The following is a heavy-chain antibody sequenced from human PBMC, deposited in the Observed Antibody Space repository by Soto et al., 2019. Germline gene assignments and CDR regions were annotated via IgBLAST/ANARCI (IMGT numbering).Heavy chain of an antibody. CDR1: DGSLSGCY. J-gene: IGHJ5*02. CDR2: INHRGST. V-gene: IGHV4-34*01. CDR3: ARGGRDYSNLFAKNNWLDP. Sequence: QVRLQQWGAGLLKPSETLSLTCAVYDGSLSGCYGSWISQPPGKGLEWIGEINHRGSTNYNPSLKSRLPMYVDTCKHQFSRMLSSVTAADTAVCYCARGGRDYSNLFAKNNWLDPWGKGTLVTVSS. D-gene: IGHD4-4*01.